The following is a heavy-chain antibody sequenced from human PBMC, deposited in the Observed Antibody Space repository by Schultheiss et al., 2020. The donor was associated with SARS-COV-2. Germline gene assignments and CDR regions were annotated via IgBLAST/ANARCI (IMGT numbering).Heavy chain of an antibody. J-gene: IGHJ4*02. CDR2: LSYDGSNK. CDR3: VKDRLAGGYDYGYGSFDY. Sequence: GGSLRLSCAASGFAFSNSGMHWVRQAPGKGLEWVAVLSYDGSNKCCADSVKGRFTISRDNSRNTLFLQMNSLRAEDTAVYYCVKDRLAGGYDYGYGSFDYWGQGTLVTVSS. D-gene: IGHD5-18*01. CDR1: GFAFSNSG. V-gene: IGHV3-30*18.